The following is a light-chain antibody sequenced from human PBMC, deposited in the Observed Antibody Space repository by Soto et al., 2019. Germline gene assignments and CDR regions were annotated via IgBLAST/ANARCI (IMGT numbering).Light chain of an antibody. J-gene: IGKJ1*01. V-gene: IGKV3-20*01. Sequence: EFVLTQSPGTLSLSPGERATLSCRASQTVRNNYLAWYQQKPGQAPRLLIYGASTRATGIPDRFSGSGSGTDFTLTISRLEPEDFAVYYCQQYGSSPQTFGQGTKVDIK. CDR1: QTVRNNY. CDR3: QQYGSSPQT. CDR2: GAS.